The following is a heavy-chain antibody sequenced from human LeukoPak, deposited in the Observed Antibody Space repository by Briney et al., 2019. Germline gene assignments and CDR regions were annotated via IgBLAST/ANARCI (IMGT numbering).Heavy chain of an antibody. CDR2: ISDSGGDK. D-gene: IGHD3-10*01. V-gene: IGHV3-30*02. CDR3: ARDGGSESYAFDY. Sequence: PGGSLRLSCAASGFTFSSYGMHWVRQAPGKGLEWVAFISDSGGDKWYADSVKGRLTISRDKSKNTVNLQMSSLRVEDTALYHCARDGGSESYAFDYWGQGTQVAVSS. CDR1: GFTFSSYG. J-gene: IGHJ4*02.